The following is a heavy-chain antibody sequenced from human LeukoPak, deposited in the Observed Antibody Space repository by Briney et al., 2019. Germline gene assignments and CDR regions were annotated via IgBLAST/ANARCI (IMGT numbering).Heavy chain of an antibody. D-gene: IGHD2-21*02. J-gene: IGHJ4*02. Sequence: GGSLRLSCAASGFTFSSYAVTWVRQAPGKGLEWVSAIGVRGDNTYYADSVRGRSTISRDNSKSTLYLQMNSLRAEDMAIYYCAKTGGDSYGPGHFDYWGQGTLVTVSS. CDR1: GFTFSSYA. CDR3: AKTGGDSYGPGHFDY. CDR2: IGVRGDNT. V-gene: IGHV3-23*01.